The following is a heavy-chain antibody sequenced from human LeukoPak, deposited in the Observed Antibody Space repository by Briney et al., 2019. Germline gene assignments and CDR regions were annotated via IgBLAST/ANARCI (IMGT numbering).Heavy chain of an antibody. CDR3: ARGHKELYYFDY. CDR2: IYSSGST. J-gene: IGHJ4*02. Sequence: SETLSLTCTVSGGSISSYYWSWIRQPAGKGLEWIGRIYSSGSTNYNPSLESRLTMSVDTSKNHFSLKLRSVTAADTAVYYCARGHKELYYFDYWGQGTLVTVS. CDR1: GGSISSYY. D-gene: IGHD1-26*01. V-gene: IGHV4-4*07.